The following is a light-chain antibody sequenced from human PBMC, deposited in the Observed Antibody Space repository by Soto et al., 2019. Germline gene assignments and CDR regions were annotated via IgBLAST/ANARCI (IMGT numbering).Light chain of an antibody. CDR2: DVS. V-gene: IGKV3D-11*01. J-gene: IGKJ1*01. CDR1: QGIGDT. CDR3: QQRSDWPWT. Sequence: EVVMRQSPATLSVSPGEGATLSCRASQGIGDTLAWYQHKPGQTPRLLIYDVSNRATGIPARFSGGGSGTDFTLTISNLEPEDFAVYYCQQRSDWPWTFGQGTKVDI.